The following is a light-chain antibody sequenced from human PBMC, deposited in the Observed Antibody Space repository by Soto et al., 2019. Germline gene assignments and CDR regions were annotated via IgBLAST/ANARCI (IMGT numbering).Light chain of an antibody. CDR1: QSVLRSSTNKNS. V-gene: IGKV4-1*01. J-gene: IGKJ1*01. CDR3: HQYHDSPT. Sequence: DIVMTQSPDSLAVSLGERATIHCKSSQSVLRSSTNKNSLAWYQQKPGQPPKLLIYWASTRESGVPDRITGSGSGTDFTLTISSLQAEDVAVYYCHQYHDSPTFGQGTKVDIK. CDR2: WAS.